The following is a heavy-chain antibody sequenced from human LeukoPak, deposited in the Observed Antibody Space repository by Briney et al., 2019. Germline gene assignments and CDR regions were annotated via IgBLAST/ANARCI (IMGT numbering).Heavy chain of an antibody. CDR1: GGSISSYY. V-gene: IGHV4-59*01. Sequence: SETLSLTCTVSGGSISSYYLSWIRQPPGKGLEWIGYIYYSGSTNYNPSLKSRVTISVDTSKNQFSLKLSSVTAADTAVYYCASVLTGSYYYYGMDVWGQGTTVTVSS. CDR3: ASVLTGSYYYYGMDV. D-gene: IGHD3-9*01. J-gene: IGHJ6*02. CDR2: IYYSGST.